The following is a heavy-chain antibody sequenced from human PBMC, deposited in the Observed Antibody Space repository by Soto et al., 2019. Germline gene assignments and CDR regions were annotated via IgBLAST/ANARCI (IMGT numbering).Heavy chain of an antibody. J-gene: IGHJ4*02. D-gene: IGHD6-19*01. CDR1: GGTFSNKV. CDR3: ARPTSTQWLGIFAS. Sequence: QVHLVQSGAEVRKPGSSVTVSCKASGGTFSNKVVSWVRQAPGQGLEWMGGIIPICGTPNYAQKLPGRVTITADESTRTVYMELSRLRSEDTSVYSCARPTSTQWLGIFASWGQGTLVHVSS. V-gene: IGHV1-69*01. CDR2: IIPICGTP.